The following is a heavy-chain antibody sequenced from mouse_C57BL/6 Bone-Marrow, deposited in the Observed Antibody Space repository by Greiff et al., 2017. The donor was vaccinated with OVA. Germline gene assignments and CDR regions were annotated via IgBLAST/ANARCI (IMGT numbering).Heavy chain of an antibody. CDR1: GFTFSSYA. J-gene: IGHJ1*03. CDR3: TRAGSSYGYWYFDV. V-gene: IGHV5-9-1*02. CDR2: ISSGGDYI. Sequence: EVKVEESGEGLVKPGGSLKLSCAASGFTFSSYAMSWVRQTPEKRLEWVAYISSGGDYIYYADTVKGRFTISRDNARNTLYLQMSSLKSEDTAMYYCTRAGSSYGYWYFDVWGTGTTVTVSS. D-gene: IGHD1-1*01.